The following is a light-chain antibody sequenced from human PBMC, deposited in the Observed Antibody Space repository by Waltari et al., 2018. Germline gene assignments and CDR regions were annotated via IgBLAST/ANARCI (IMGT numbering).Light chain of an antibody. CDR1: QGISNH. CDR3: QKYNSAFIT. J-gene: IGKJ5*01. V-gene: IGKV1-27*01. Sequence: DIQMTQSPSSLSASVGDRVTITCRASQGISNHLAWYQQKPGKVPKLLIYAASTLQSGVPSRFSGSGSGTDFTLTISSLQPEDVATYYCQKYNSAFITFGQGTRLEIK. CDR2: AAS.